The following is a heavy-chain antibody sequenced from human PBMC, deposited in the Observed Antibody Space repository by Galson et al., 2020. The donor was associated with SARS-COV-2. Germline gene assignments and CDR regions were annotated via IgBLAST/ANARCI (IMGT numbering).Heavy chain of an antibody. CDR1: GFSLSTSGMC. CDR2: IDWEDDK. D-gene: IGHD1-26*01. J-gene: IGHJ6*02. V-gene: IGHV2-70*01. Sequence: SGPTLVQPTQTLTLTCTFSGFSLSTSGMCVSWIRQPPGKALEWLALIDWEDDKYYSTSLKTRLTISKDTSKNQVVLTMTNMDPVDTATYYCARIPLGGSYYEYYYYGMDVWGQGTTVTVSS. CDR3: ARIPLGGSYYEYYYYGMDV.